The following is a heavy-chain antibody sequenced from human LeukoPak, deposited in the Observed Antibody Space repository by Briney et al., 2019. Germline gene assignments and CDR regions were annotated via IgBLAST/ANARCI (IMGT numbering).Heavy chain of an antibody. Sequence: GASVKVSCKASGGTFSSYAISWVRQAPGQGLEWMGGIIPIFGTANYAQKFQGRVTITTDESTSTAYMELSSLRSEDTAVYYCARDLPDDYGGKGSFDYWGQGTLVTVSS. CDR1: GGTFSSYA. J-gene: IGHJ4*02. V-gene: IGHV1-69*05. CDR2: IIPIFGTA. CDR3: ARDLPDDYGGKGSFDY. D-gene: IGHD4-23*01.